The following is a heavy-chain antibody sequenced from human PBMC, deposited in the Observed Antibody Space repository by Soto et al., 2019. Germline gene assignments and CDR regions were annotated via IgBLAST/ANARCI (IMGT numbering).Heavy chain of an antibody. J-gene: IGHJ6*02. CDR2: ISGSGGST. Sequence: GGSLRLSCAASGFTFSSYAMSWVRQAPGKGLEWVSAISGSGGSTYYADSVKGRFTISRDNSKNTLYLQMNSLRAEDTAVYYCAKTEDYYDFWSGLIMDGWGQGTTVTVSS. CDR3: AKTEDYYDFWSGLIMDG. CDR1: GFTFSSYA. V-gene: IGHV3-23*01. D-gene: IGHD3-3*01.